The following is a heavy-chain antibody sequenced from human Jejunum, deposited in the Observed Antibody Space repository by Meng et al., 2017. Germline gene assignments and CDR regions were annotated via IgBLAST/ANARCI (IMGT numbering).Heavy chain of an antibody. J-gene: IGHJ4*02. CDR1: GFTFSDSY. D-gene: IGHD1-26*01. Sequence: GGSLRLSCAASGFTFSDSYMSWIRQAPGKGLEWIASISSGSTTFYADSVKGRFTISRDNAKNSLYLQMDSLRAEDTAVYFCARDPRGILGATWRWNYYFDYWGQGALVTVSS. CDR2: ISSGSTT. V-gene: IGHV3-69-1*01. CDR3: ARDPRGILGATWRWNYYFDY.